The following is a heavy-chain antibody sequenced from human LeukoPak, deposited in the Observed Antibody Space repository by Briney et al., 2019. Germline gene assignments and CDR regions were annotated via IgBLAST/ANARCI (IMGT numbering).Heavy chain of an antibody. Sequence: GGSLRLSCAASGFTLSSYSMNWVRQAPGKGLEWVSSISGTGNYIYYADSVKGRFTISRDNAKNSLYVQMNSLRAEDTAVYYCARDRSGGPDAFDIWGQGTMVTVSS. J-gene: IGHJ3*02. CDR2: ISGTGNYI. D-gene: IGHD2-15*01. V-gene: IGHV3-21*01. CDR1: GFTLSSYS. CDR3: ARDRSGGPDAFDI.